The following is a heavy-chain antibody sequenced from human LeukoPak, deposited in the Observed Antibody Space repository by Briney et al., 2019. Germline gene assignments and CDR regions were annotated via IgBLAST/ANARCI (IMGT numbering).Heavy chain of an antibody. CDR2: IYYSGST. D-gene: IGHD6-19*01. Sequence: SQTLSLTRTVSGGSISSGGYYWSWIRQHPGKGLEWIGYIYYSGSTYYNPSLKSRVTISVDTSKNQFSLKLSSVTAADTAVYYCARDTYSSGWYEVSTDAFDIWGQGTMVTVSS. J-gene: IGHJ3*02. CDR3: ARDTYSSGWYEVSTDAFDI. CDR1: GGSISSGGYY. V-gene: IGHV4-31*03.